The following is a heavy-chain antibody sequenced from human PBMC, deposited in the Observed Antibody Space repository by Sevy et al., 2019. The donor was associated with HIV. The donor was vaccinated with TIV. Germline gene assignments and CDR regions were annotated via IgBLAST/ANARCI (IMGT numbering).Heavy chain of an antibody. D-gene: IGHD3-22*01. Sequence: GGSLRLSCKPSGFTFITYAMNWVRQAPGKGLEWVSTIYGSGGATYYADSVKGRFTTSRDNSKNRLYLQMDSLRTEDSAVNYCAGGRYDSSGSFDAFDIWGQGTMVTVSS. CDR1: GFTFITYA. CDR2: IYGSGGAT. J-gene: IGHJ3*02. CDR3: AGGRYDSSGSFDAFDI. V-gene: IGHV3-23*01.